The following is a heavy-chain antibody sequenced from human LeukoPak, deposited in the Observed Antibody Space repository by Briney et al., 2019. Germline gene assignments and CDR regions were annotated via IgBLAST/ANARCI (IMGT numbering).Heavy chain of an antibody. V-gene: IGHV1-2*02. Sequence: ASVKVSCKASGYTFTGYYMHWVRQAPGQGLEWVGWINPNSGGKKYAQKFKGRVTMTRDTSISTAYMELSRLRCDDTAVYYCARDGGRWELRNWGQGTLVTVSS. D-gene: IGHD1-26*01. CDR1: GYTFTGYY. J-gene: IGHJ4*02. CDR3: ARDGGRWELRN. CDR2: INPNSGGK.